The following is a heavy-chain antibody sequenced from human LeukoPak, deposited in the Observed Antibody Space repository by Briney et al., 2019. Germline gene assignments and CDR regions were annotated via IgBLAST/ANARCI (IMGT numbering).Heavy chain of an antibody. Sequence: PSETLSLTCTVSGGSISSYYWSWIRQPAGKGLEWIGRIYTSGSTNYNPSLKSRVTMSVDTSKNQFSLKLSSVTAADTAVYYCARVLSYSGRYYLDYWGQGTLVTVSS. CDR3: ARVLSYSGRYYLDY. CDR1: GGSISSYY. CDR2: IYTSGST. D-gene: IGHD6-19*01. J-gene: IGHJ4*02. V-gene: IGHV4-4*07.